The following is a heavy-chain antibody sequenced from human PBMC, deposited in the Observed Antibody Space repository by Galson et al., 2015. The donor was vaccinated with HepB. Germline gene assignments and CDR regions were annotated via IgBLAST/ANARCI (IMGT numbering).Heavy chain of an antibody. Sequence: SVKVSCKASGYTFTNYAMHWVRQAPGQGLEWMGWINAGSGNTKYSQKFQGRVTITRDTSASTAYMELSSLRSEDTAVYYCASRGRSAAAGMGYWGQGTLVTVSS. CDR1: GYTFTNYA. D-gene: IGHD6-13*01. V-gene: IGHV1-3*01. J-gene: IGHJ4*02. CDR3: ASRGRSAAAGMGY. CDR2: INAGSGNT.